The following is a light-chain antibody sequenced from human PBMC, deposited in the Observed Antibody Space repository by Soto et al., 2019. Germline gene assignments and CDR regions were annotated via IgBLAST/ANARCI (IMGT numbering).Light chain of an antibody. CDR2: DAS. V-gene: IGKV1-5*01. CDR3: QQYNSYSFSG. CDR1: QSISSW. Sequence: DIQMTQSPSTLSASVGDRVTITCRASQSISSWLAWYQQKPGKAPKLLIYDASSLESGVPSRFSGSGSGTKFTLTISSLQPDDFATYYCQQYNSYSFSGFGGGTKVEIK. J-gene: IGKJ4*01.